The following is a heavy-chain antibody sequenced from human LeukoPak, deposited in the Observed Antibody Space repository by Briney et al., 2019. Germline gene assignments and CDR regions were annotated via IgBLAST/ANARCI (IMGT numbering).Heavy chain of an antibody. Sequence: GGSLRLSCAASGFTFTSYSMSWVRQAPGKGLEWVSGTSDRGDYTYYADSVKGRFTISRDNSKNTLYLQMNSLRAEDTALYFCAKKAQYNGNYPLDYWGQGTLVTVSP. D-gene: IGHD1-26*01. V-gene: IGHV3-23*01. CDR3: AKKAQYNGNYPLDY. CDR2: TSDRGDYT. CDR1: GFTFTSYS. J-gene: IGHJ4*02.